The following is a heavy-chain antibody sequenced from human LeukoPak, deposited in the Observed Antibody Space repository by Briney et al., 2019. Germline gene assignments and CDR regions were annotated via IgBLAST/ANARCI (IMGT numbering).Heavy chain of an antibody. CDR2: ISHSGNT. CDR3: ARGGVAAPGERAFDI. D-gene: IGHD6-6*01. J-gene: IGHJ3*02. CDR1: GGSFSDYY. Sequence: SETLSLTCAVYGGSFSDYYWTWLRQPPGKGLEWLGQISHSGNTHSNPSLKSRVTISVDTSKKQFSLKLRSATAADTALYYCARGGVAAPGERAFDIWGQGTMVSLPS. V-gene: IGHV4-34*01.